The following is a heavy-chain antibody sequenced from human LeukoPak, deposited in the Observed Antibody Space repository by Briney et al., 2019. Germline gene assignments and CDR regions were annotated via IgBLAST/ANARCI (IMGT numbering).Heavy chain of an antibody. CDR3: AKDSRGGYDLDAFHI. Sequence: SETLSLTCAVSGGSINISNYYWGWIRQPPGKGLECIGNIHYSGIIFYNPSFKSRVTFSVDTSKNYFSLKLSSVTAADTALYYCAKDSRGGYDLDAFHIWGHGTMVTVSS. CDR1: GGSINISNYY. CDR2: IHYSGII. V-gene: IGHV4-39*02. D-gene: IGHD5-12*01. J-gene: IGHJ3*02.